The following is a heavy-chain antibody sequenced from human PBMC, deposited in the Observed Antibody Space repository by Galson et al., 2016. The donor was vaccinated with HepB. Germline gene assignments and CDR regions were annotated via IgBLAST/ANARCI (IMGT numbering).Heavy chain of an antibody. D-gene: IGHD6-19*01. Sequence: SLRLSCAASGFSFRTFVMHWVRQAPGKGLEWVALVSSDGSYKYYADSVRGRFTPSRDNSKDTLYLQMNSLRPDDTAVYYCAKGVDSSGWYHFDYWGQGTLVTASS. J-gene: IGHJ4*02. CDR3: AKGVDSSGWYHFDY. V-gene: IGHV3-30*18. CDR2: VSSDGSYK. CDR1: GFSFRTFV.